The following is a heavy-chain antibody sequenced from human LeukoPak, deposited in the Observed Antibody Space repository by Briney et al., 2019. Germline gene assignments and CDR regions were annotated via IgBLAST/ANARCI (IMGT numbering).Heavy chain of an antibody. CDR2: INLNSGGT. Sequence: GASVKVSCKASGYTFTDYYMHWVRQAPGQGLEWMGWINLNSGGTNFAQRFQGRVTMTRGTSISTAYMDLSRLISDDTAVYYCARDAGYCTGGSCWYFDHWGQGTLVTVSS. D-gene: IGHD2-15*01. V-gene: IGHV1-2*02. J-gene: IGHJ4*02. CDR3: ARDAGYCTGGSCWYFDH. CDR1: GYTFTDYY.